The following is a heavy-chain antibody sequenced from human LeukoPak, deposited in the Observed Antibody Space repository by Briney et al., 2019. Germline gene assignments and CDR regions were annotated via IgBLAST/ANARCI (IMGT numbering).Heavy chain of an antibody. CDR3: ARGGWSMDV. D-gene: IGHD6-19*01. V-gene: IGHV3-21*01. CDR2: ISSSSSYI. J-gene: IGHJ6*03. CDR1: GITFSRYG. Sequence: GGSLRLSCEASGITFSRYGLTWVRQAPGKGLEWVSSISSSSSYIYYADSVKGRFTISRDNAKNSLYLQMNSLRAEDTAVYYCARGGWSMDVWGKGTTVTVSS.